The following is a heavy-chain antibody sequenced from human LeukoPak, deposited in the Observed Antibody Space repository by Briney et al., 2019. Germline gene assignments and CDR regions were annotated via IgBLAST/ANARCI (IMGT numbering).Heavy chain of an antibody. CDR2: ISAYNGNT. Sequence: ASVKVSCKASGYTFNSYGISWVRQAPGQGLEWMGWISAYNGNTNYAQKLQGGVTITTDTSPGTAYMELRSLRSDDTAVYYCARDGAAASLKRLSRPNDWFDPWGQGTLVTVSS. J-gene: IGHJ5*02. V-gene: IGHV1-18*01. CDR1: GYTFNSYG. D-gene: IGHD3-16*02. CDR3: ARDGAAASLKRLSRPNDWFDP.